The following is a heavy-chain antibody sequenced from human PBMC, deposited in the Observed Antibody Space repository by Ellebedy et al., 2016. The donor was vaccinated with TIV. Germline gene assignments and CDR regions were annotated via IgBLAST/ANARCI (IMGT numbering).Heavy chain of an antibody. CDR3: ARDDGQWLTSSAEPHYYYYYGMDV. Sequence: GGSLRLXCAASGFTFSSYWMSWVRQAPGKGLEWVANIKQDGSEKYYVDSVKGRFTISRDNAKNSLYLQMNSLRAEDTAVYYCARDDGQWLTSSAEPHYYYYYGMDVWGQGTTVTVSS. J-gene: IGHJ6*02. V-gene: IGHV3-7*01. CDR1: GFTFSSYW. D-gene: IGHD6-19*01. CDR2: IKQDGSEK.